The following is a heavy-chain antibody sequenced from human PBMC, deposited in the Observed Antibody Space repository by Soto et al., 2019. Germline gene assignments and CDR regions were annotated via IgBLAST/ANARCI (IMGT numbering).Heavy chain of an antibody. CDR1: RGSTSSSSCY. CDR3: ARLPYYYDSSGDPGG. CDR2: ISYSGST. V-gene: IGHV4-39*01. J-gene: IGHJ4*02. Sequence: SETLSFTCTVARGSTSSSSCYWGWIRQPPGKELQSCGSISYSGSTYYNPSLKSRVTISVDASKNEFCRKMSSVTAADTAVYYCARLPYYYDSSGDPGGWGQGTLVTVS. D-gene: IGHD3-22*01.